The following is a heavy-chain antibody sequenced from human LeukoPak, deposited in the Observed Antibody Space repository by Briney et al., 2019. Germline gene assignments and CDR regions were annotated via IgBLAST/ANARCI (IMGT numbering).Heavy chain of an antibody. CDR2: ISAYNGNT. Sequence: ASVKVSCTASGYTFTSYGISWVRQAPGQGLEWMGWISAYNGNTNYAQKLQGRVTMTTDTSTSTAYMELRSLRSDDTAVYYCARDGMGYGDYYGMDVWGQGTTVTVSS. D-gene: IGHD4-17*01. CDR1: GYTFTSYG. CDR3: ARDGMGYGDYYGMDV. V-gene: IGHV1-18*01. J-gene: IGHJ6*02.